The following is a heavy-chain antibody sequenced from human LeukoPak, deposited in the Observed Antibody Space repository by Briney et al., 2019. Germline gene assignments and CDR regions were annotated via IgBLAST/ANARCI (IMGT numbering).Heavy chain of an antibody. CDR3: ASGSGSYRTPYYYMDV. J-gene: IGHJ6*03. CDR2: IYSGGST. D-gene: IGHD3-10*01. CDR1: GFTISSNY. Sequence: GGSLRLSCAASGFTISSNYMSWVRQAPGKGLEWVSIIYSGGSTYYADSVKGRFTISRDNSKNTLYLQMNSLRAEDTAVYYCASGSGSYRTPYYYMDVWGKGTTVTVSS. V-gene: IGHV3-53*01.